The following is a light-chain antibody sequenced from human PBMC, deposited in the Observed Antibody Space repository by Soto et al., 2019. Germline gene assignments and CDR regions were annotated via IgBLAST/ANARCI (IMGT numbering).Light chain of an antibody. CDR1: QSVDKD. CDR2: DAS. J-gene: IGKJ4*01. Sequence: EIVMTQSPATLSVSPGEGATLSCRPSQSVDKDLAWYRQKPGQAPSLLVYDASTRATGVPARFSGSGSGTEFTLTISSLQSADFAVYYCQHYNNWPPLTFGGGTKV. CDR3: QHYNNWPPLT. V-gene: IGKV3-15*01.